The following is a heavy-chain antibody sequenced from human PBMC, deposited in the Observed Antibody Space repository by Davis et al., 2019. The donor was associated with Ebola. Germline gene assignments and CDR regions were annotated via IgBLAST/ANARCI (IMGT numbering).Heavy chain of an antibody. CDR3: AVSRDGYNYYL. Sequence: PGGSLRLSCKGSGYSFTSYWIGWARQMPGKGLEWMGIIYPGDSDTRYSPSFQGQVTISADKSISTAYLQWSSLKASDTAMYYCAVSRDGYNYYLWGQGTLVTVSS. J-gene: IGHJ5*02. V-gene: IGHV5-51*01. CDR1: GYSFTSYW. CDR2: IYPGDSDT. D-gene: IGHD5-24*01.